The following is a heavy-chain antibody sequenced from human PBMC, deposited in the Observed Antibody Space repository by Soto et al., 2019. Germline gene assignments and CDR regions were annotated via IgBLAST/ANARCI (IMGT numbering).Heavy chain of an antibody. Sequence: QVQLVQSGAEVKKPGSSVKVSCKASGGTFSSYAISWVRQAPGQGLEWMGGIIPIFGTANYAQKFQGRVTITEDESTSTAYMELSSLRSEDTDVYYCARVQRGYYDSSGYYSPFQHWGQGTLVTVSS. CDR3: ARVQRGYYDSSGYYSPFQH. D-gene: IGHD3-22*01. V-gene: IGHV1-69*12. CDR2: IIPIFGTA. CDR1: GGTFSSYA. J-gene: IGHJ1*01.